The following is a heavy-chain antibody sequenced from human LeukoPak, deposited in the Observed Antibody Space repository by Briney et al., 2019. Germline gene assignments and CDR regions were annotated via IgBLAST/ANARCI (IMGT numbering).Heavy chain of an antibody. CDR1: GFTFSSYA. D-gene: IGHD3-22*01. CDR3: ARDQYYYDSSGYSKGGGYGMDV. J-gene: IGHJ6*02. V-gene: IGHV3-23*01. CDR2: ISGSGGSA. Sequence: PGGSLRLSCAASGFTFSSYAMSWVRQAPGKGLEWVSAISGSGGSAYYADSVKGRFTISRDNSKNTLYLQMNSLRAEDTAVYYCARDQYYYDSSGYSKGGGYGMDVWGQGTTVTVSS.